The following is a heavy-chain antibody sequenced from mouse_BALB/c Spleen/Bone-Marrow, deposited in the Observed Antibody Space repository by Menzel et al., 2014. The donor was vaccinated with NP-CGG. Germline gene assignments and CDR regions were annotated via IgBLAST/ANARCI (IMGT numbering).Heavy chain of an antibody. CDR1: GFNIKDTY. J-gene: IGHJ2*01. Sequence: EVKVVESGAELVKPGASVTLSCTASGFNIKDTYMHWVKQRPEQGLEWIGRIDPANGNTKYDPKFQGKATITADTSSNTAYLQLSSLTSEDTAVYYCAYGSSYDYFDYWGQGTTLTVSS. CDR2: IDPANGNT. CDR3: AYGSSYDYFDY. D-gene: IGHD1-1*01. V-gene: IGHV14-3*02.